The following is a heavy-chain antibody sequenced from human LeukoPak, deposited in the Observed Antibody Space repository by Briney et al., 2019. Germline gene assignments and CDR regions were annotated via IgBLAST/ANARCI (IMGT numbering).Heavy chain of an antibody. Sequence: GGSLRLSCAASGFTFSSYWMHSVRQAPGKGLVWVSRINSDGSSTSYADSVKGRFTISRDNAKNTLYLQMNSLKAEDTAVYYCATTFVWLLFLDVWGKGTTFTVSS. CDR1: GFTFSSYW. V-gene: IGHV3-74*01. J-gene: IGHJ6*04. CDR2: INSDGSST. D-gene: IGHD3-9*01. CDR3: ATTFVWLLFLDV.